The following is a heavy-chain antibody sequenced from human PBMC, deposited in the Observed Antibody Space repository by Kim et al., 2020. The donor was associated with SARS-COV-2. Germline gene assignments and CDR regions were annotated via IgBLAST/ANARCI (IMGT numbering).Heavy chain of an antibody. D-gene: IGHD3-10*01. CDR1: GFTFSSYA. CDR2: ISGSGGST. CDR3: AKDRLQYYGSGENAFDI. V-gene: IGHV3-23*01. J-gene: IGHJ3*02. Sequence: GGSLRLSCAASGFTFSSYAMSWVRQAPGKGLEWVSAISGSGGSTYYADSVKGRFTISRDNSKNTLYLQMNSLRAEDTAVYYCAKDRLQYYGSGENAFDIWGQGTMVTVSS.